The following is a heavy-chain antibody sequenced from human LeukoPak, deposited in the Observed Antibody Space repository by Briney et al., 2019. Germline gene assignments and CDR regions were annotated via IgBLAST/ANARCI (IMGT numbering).Heavy chain of an antibody. J-gene: IGHJ6*02. Sequence: ASVKVSCKASGYTFTSYGISWVRQAPGQRLEWMGWINAGNGNTKYSQKFQGRVTITRDTSASTAYMELSSLRSEDTAVYYCARDKHRSGCINSCYYGMDVWGQGTTVTVSS. CDR1: GYTFTSYG. V-gene: IGHV1-3*01. CDR3: ARDKHRSGCINSCYYGMDV. D-gene: IGHD6-19*01. CDR2: INAGNGNT.